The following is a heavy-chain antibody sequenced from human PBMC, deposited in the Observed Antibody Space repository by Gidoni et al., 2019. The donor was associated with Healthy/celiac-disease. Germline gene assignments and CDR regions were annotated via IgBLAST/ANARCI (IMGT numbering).Heavy chain of an antibody. D-gene: IGHD2-15*01. V-gene: IGHV3-7*01. CDR3: AREMSWYTDAFDI. CDR2: IKQDGSEK. J-gene: IGHJ3*02. Sequence: EVQLVESGGGLVQPGGSLRLSCAASGFTFSSYWMRWIRQATGKGLEWVANIKQDGSEKYYVDSVKGRFTISRDNAKNALYLQMNSLRAEDTAVYYCAREMSWYTDAFDIWGQGTMVTVSS. CDR1: GFTFSSYW.